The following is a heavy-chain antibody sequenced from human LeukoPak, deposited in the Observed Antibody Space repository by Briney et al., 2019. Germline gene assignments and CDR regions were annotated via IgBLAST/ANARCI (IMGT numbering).Heavy chain of an antibody. CDR3: ARGGSGTLYYYYGMDV. V-gene: IGHV3-30-3*01. CDR1: GFTFSSYA. D-gene: IGHD1-1*01. Sequence: GGSLRLSCAASGFTFSSYAMHWVRQAPGKGLEWVAVISYDGSNKYYADSVKGRFTISRDNSKNTLYLQMSSLRAEDTAVYYCARGGSGTLYYYYGMDVWGQGTTVTVSS. J-gene: IGHJ6*02. CDR2: ISYDGSNK.